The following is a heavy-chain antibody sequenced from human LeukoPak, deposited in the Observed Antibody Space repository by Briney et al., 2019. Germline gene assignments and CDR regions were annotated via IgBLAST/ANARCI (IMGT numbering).Heavy chain of an antibody. Sequence: SETLSLTCTVSGGSISSYYWSWIRQPPGKGLEWIGYIYYSGSTNYNTSLKSRVTISVDTSKNQFSLKLSSVTAADTAVYYCARVSYDSSGYYYTIPYYFDYWGQGTLVTVSS. CDR1: GGSISSYY. CDR2: IYYSGST. CDR3: ARVSYDSSGYYYTIPYYFDY. V-gene: IGHV4-59*01. D-gene: IGHD3-22*01. J-gene: IGHJ4*02.